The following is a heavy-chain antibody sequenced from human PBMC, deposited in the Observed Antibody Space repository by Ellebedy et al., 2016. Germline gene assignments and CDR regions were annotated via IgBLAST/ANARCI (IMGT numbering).Heavy chain of an antibody. V-gene: IGHV1-18*01. CDR1: GFTFNHYG. CDR3: ARTGGPRGDKESDY. Sequence: ASVTVSCKASGFTFNHYGFNWVRQAPGQGLEWMGWVSAYSGHVNYAENFQGRVTMTTDTSRKTVYMELKTLRPDDTALYYCARTGGPRGDKESDYWGQGTLVTVSS. J-gene: IGHJ4*02. D-gene: IGHD3-10*01. CDR2: VSAYSGHV.